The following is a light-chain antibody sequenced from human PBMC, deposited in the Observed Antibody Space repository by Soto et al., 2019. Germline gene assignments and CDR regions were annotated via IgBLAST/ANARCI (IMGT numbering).Light chain of an antibody. CDR2: GAS. J-gene: IGKJ2*01. CDR3: QHYSSAPYT. V-gene: IGKV3-20*01. Sequence: EVVLTQSPGTLSLSPGERATLSCRASQSVSNFYLAWYQQKPGQAPRLLMNGASNRATGIPDRFSGSGSGTDFTLTISRLEPEDFAVYYCQHYSSAPYTFGQGTKLEIK. CDR1: QSVSNFY.